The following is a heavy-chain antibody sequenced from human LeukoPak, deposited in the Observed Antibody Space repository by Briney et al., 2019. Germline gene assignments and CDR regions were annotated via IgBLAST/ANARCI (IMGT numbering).Heavy chain of an antibody. J-gene: IGHJ4*02. Sequence: GGSLKLSCAASGFTFSSAWMTWVRQAPGKGLEWVATIKDDGSDKYYVDSVKGRFTISRDNAKRSLWLQMNSLRVEDTAMYYCADLGSRDWGQGTLVTVSS. V-gene: IGHV3-7*01. CDR2: IKDDGSDK. D-gene: IGHD3-16*01. CDR1: GFTFSSAW. CDR3: ADLGSRD.